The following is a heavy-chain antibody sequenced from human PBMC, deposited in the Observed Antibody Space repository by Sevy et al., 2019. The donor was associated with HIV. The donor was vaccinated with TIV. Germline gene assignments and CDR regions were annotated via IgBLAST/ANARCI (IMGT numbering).Heavy chain of an antibody. CDR2: ISVDGTNK. V-gene: IGHV3-30*03. J-gene: IGHJ4*02. D-gene: IGHD3-22*01. CDR1: GFTVTNYV. CDR3: VRETGGSGSAGFFGD. Sequence: GGSLRLSCAASGFTVTNYVIHWVRQAPGKGLEWVALISVDGTNKQYADSVKGRFTISRDDPKNTGYVEMTSLTVEDTALYYCVRETGGSGSAGFFGDWGQGTLVTVSS.